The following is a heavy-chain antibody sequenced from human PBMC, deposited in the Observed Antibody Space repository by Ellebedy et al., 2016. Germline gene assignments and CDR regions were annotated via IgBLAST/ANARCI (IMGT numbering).Heavy chain of an antibody. V-gene: IGHV3-30-3*01. CDR1: GFTFSSYA. CDR2: ISYDGSNK. J-gene: IGHJ5*02. CDR3: AREIRRDIVVVVAADNWFDP. Sequence: GGSLRLSCAASGFTFSSYAMHWVRQAPGKGLEWVAVISYDGSNKYYADSVKGRFTISRDNAKNSLYLQMNSLRDEDTAVYYCAREIRRDIVVVVAADNWFDPWGQGTLVTVSS. D-gene: IGHD2-15*01.